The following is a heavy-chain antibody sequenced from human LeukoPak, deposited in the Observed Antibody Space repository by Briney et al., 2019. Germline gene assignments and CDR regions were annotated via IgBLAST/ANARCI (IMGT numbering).Heavy chain of an antibody. CDR1: GGSISSYY. V-gene: IGHV4-59*08. CDR2: IYYSGST. J-gene: IGHJ5*02. CDR3: ARVRYYDSSGYQP. Sequence: SETLSLTCTVSGGSISSYYWSWIRQPPGKGLEWIGYIYYSGSTYYNPSLKSRVTISVDTSKNQFSLKLSSVTAADTAVYYCARVRYYDSSGYQPWGQGTLVTVSS. D-gene: IGHD3-22*01.